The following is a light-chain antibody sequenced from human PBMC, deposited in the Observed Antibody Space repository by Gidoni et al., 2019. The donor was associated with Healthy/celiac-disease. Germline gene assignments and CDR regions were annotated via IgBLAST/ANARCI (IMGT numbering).Light chain of an antibody. J-gene: IGKJ5*01. CDR2: DAS. Sequence: EIVLTQSPATLSLSPGERATLSCRASQSVSSYLAWYQQKPGQAPRLLIYDASNRATGLPARFSGSGSGTDFTLTISCLEPEDFAVYYCQQRSNWPPDTFXQXTRLEIK. CDR1: QSVSSY. V-gene: IGKV3-11*01. CDR3: QQRSNWPPDT.